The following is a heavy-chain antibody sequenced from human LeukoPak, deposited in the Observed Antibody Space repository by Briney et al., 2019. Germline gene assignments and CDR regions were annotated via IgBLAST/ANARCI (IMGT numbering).Heavy chain of an antibody. CDR2: INLDGSER. Sequence: GGSLLLSCAASGFTFNTYWMGWVRQAPGKGLEWMANINLDGSERYYVDSVTGRFTISRDNAKNSLYLQMNSLRAEDTAVYYCARFNWNDSYWGQGTLVTVSS. CDR1: GFTFNTYW. V-gene: IGHV3-7*05. CDR3: ARFNWNDSY. D-gene: IGHD1-20*01. J-gene: IGHJ4*02.